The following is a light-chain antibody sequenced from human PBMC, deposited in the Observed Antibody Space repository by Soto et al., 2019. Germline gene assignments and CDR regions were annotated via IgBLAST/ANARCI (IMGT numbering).Light chain of an antibody. CDR2: EVN. Sequence: QSALTQPASVSGSPGQSISISCTGTSSDVGGYNYVSWYQQHPGKAPKLMIYEVNSRPSGVSNRFSGSKSGNTASLTISGLQAEDEADYFCSSYTSSNTLEVFGTGTKVTVL. J-gene: IGLJ1*01. CDR1: SSDVGGYNY. V-gene: IGLV2-14*01. CDR3: SSYTSSNTLEV.